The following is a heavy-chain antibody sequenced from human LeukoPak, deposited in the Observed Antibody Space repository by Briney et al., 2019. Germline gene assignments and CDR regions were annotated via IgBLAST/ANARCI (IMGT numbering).Heavy chain of an antibody. D-gene: IGHD2-15*01. CDR1: GGSISSYY. CDR2: IYTSGST. Sequence: SETLSLTCTVSGGSISSYYWSWSRQPAGKGLEWIGRIYTSGSTNYNPSLKSPVTMSVDTSKNQFSLKLSSVTAADTAVYYCARGWPVAASLDYWGQGTLVTVSS. V-gene: IGHV4-4*07. CDR3: ARGWPVAASLDY. J-gene: IGHJ4*02.